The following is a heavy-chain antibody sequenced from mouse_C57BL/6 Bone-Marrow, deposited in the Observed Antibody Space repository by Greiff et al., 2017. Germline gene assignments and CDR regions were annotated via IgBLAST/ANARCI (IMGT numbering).Heavy chain of an antibody. CDR1: GSTFSDYG. J-gene: IGHJ4*01. Sequence: EVLLVEPGGGLVQPGGSLTFSCAASGSTFSDYGMAWVRQAPRKGPEWVAFISNLAYSTYYADTVTGRFSFPRENAKNTLYLEMSSLRSEDAAMYYCRWHQDAIDYWGQGASVTVSS. V-gene: IGHV5-15*01. D-gene: IGHD2-3*01. CDR2: ISNLAYST. CDR3: RWHQDAIDY.